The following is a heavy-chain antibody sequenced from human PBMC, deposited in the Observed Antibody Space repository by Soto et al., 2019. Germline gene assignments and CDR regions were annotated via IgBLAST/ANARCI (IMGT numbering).Heavy chain of an antibody. CDR2: ISSNGGST. D-gene: IGHD4-17*01. CDR1: GFTFSSYA. V-gene: IGHV3-64D*08. J-gene: IGHJ6*03. Sequence: GGSLRLSCSASGFTFSSYAMHWVRQAPGKGLEYVSAISSNGGSTYYADSVKGRFTISRDNSKNTLYLQMSSLRSDDTALYYCTRTTVTASYYYMDVWGKGSTVTVSS. CDR3: TRTTVTASYYYMDV.